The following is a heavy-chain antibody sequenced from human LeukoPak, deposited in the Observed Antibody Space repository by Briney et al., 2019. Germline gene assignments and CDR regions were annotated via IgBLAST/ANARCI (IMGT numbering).Heavy chain of an antibody. CDR1: GFTFSSYG. D-gene: IGHD3-22*01. CDR3: AKDGTHYYDSSGYSWMDV. CDR2: ISYDGSNK. Sequence: GGSLRFSCAASGFTFSSYGMHWVRQAPGKGLEWVAVISYDGSNKYYADSVKGRFTISRDNSKNTLYLQMNSLRAEDTAVYYCAKDGTHYYDSSGYSWMDVWGQGTTVTVSS. V-gene: IGHV3-30*18. J-gene: IGHJ6*02.